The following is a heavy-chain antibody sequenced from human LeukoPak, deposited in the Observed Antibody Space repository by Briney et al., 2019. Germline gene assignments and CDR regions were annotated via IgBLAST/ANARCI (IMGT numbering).Heavy chain of an antibody. D-gene: IGHD6-19*01. J-gene: IGHJ4*02. V-gene: IGHV4-34*01. Sequence: SETLSLTCAVYGGSFSGYYWSWIRQPPGKGLEWIGEINHSGSTNYNPSLKSRVTISVDTSKNQFPLKLSSVTAADTAVYYCARFGPPKYSSGWYMNYFDYWGQGTLVTVSS. CDR1: GGSFSGYY. CDR2: INHSGST. CDR3: ARFGPPKYSSGWYMNYFDY.